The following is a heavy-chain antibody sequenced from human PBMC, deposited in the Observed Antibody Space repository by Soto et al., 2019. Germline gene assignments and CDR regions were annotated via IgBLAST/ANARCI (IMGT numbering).Heavy chain of an antibody. CDR2: MNPNGGNT. V-gene: IGHV1-8*01. D-gene: IGHD6-13*01. Sequence: GASVKVSCKASGYTFTSYDINWVRQATGQGLEWMGWMNPNGGNTGYAQKFQGRVTMARNTSISTAYMELSSLRSEDTAVYYCARAGLAAGTLFDYWGQGTLVTVSS. CDR1: GYTFTSYD. CDR3: ARAGLAAGTLFDY. J-gene: IGHJ4*02.